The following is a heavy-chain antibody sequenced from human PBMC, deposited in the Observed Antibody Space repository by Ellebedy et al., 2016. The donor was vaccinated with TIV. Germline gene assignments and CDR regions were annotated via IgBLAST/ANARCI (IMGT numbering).Heavy chain of an antibody. CDR2: LYYSGST. CDR3: ARRTTTYLHSSGLYFDL. CDR1: GGSTSRNY. Sequence: SETLSLXCTVSGGSTSRNYWNWLRQPPGKGLEWIGYLYYSGSTNYNPSLKSRVTISVDTSKKQFSLRLNSVTTADTAVYYCARRTTTYLHSSGLYFDLWGRGTLVTVSS. V-gene: IGHV4-59*01. J-gene: IGHJ2*01. D-gene: IGHD6-19*01.